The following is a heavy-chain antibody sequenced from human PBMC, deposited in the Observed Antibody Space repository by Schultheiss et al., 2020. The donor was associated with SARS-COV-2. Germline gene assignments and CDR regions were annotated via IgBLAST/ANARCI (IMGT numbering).Heavy chain of an antibody. D-gene: IGHD4-11*01. CDR1: GYSISSGYY. Sequence: SETLSLTCAVSGYSISSGYYWGWIRQPPGKGLEWIGSIYYSGSTNYNPSLKSRVSISVDTSKNQFSLRLNSVTAADTAVYYCARGHDYSNPWALGYWGQGTLVTVSS. CDR2: IYYSGST. V-gene: IGHV4-38-2*01. J-gene: IGHJ4*02. CDR3: ARGHDYSNPWALGY.